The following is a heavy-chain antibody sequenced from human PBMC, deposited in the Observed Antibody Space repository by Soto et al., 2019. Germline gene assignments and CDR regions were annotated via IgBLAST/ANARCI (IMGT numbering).Heavy chain of an antibody. D-gene: IGHD3-16*02. V-gene: IGHV3-33*01. Sequence: QVQLVESGGGVVQPGRSLRLSCAASGFTFSSYGMHWVRQAPGKGLEWVAVIWYDGSNKYYADYVKGRFTISSDNSKNTLNLQMNSLRAEVRAVYYCARWSMITFGGGILDDYFDYWGQGTLVTVSS. CDR3: ARWSMITFGGGILDDYFDY. CDR1: GFTFSSYG. J-gene: IGHJ4*02. CDR2: IWYDGSNK.